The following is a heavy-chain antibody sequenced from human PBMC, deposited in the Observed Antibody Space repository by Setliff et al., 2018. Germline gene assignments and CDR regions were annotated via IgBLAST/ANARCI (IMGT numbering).Heavy chain of an antibody. CDR3: ARENADYARSFDP. V-gene: IGHV4-4*07. Sequence: KASETLSLTCTVSGGSINNYFWTWIRQPAGKGLEWIGRLYTSGISNYNPSLKSRVTMSVDTSKNQFSLNLTSVTAADTAVYYCARENADYARSFDPWGQGTLVTVSS. D-gene: IGHD3-16*01. CDR1: GGSINNYF. J-gene: IGHJ5*02. CDR2: LYTSGIS.